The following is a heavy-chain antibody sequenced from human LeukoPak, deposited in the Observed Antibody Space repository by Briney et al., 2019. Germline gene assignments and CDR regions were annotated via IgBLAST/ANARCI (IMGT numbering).Heavy chain of an antibody. J-gene: IGHJ4*02. CDR3: ARVHSYNYYAEADY. V-gene: IGHV4-59*01. D-gene: IGHD3-22*01. CDR1: SGSISGYY. CDR2: IYYSGST. Sequence: SVTLSLTCIVSSGSISGYYWSWIRQPPGKGLEWIGYIYYSGSTTYNPSLKSRVTISLDTSKKQFSLKVTSVTAADTAVYYCARVHSYNYYAEADYWGQGTLVTVSS.